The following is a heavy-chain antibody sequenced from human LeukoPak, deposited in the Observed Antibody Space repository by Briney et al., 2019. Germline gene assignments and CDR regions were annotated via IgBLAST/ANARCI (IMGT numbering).Heavy chain of an antibody. J-gene: IGHJ4*02. CDR1: GRYW. D-gene: IGHD2/OR15-2a*01. CDR2: INSDGSWT. Sequence: GGSLRLSCAASGRYWMHWVRQAPGQGLVWVSHINSDGSWTSYADSVKGRFTISKDNAKNTVYLQMSNLRVEDTAVYYCVSFYETYWGRGTLVTVSS. V-gene: IGHV3-74*01. CDR3: VSFYETY.